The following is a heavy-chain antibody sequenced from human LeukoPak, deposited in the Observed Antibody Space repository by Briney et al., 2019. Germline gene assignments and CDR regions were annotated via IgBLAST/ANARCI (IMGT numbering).Heavy chain of an antibody. CDR3: VRECTSSSGRAFDY. D-gene: IGHD2-8*01. J-gene: IGHJ4*02. CDR1: GFTYRSYW. Sequence: PGGSLRLSCAASGFTYRSYWMHWVRQAPGKGLVWVSRINSDGNITTYADSVKGRFTISRDNAKNTLYLQMNSLRAEDTAVYYCVRECTSSSGRAFDYWGQGTLVTVSS. CDR2: INSDGNIT. V-gene: IGHV3-74*01.